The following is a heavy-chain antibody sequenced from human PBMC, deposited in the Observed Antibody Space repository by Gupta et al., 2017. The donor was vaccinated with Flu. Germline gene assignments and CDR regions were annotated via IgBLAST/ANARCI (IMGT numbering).Heavy chain of an antibody. CDR1: GFTVSSNY. CDR2: IYSGGST. CDR3: ARDRGDGSSSWLYYGMDV. Sequence: EVQLVESGGGLVQPGGSLRLSCAASGFTVSSNYMSWVRQAPGKGLEWVSVIYSGGSTYYADSVKGRFTISRHNSKNTLYLQMNSLRAEDTAVYYCARDRGDGSSSWLYYGMDVWGQGTTVTVSS. D-gene: IGHD6-6*01. J-gene: IGHJ6*02. V-gene: IGHV3-53*04.